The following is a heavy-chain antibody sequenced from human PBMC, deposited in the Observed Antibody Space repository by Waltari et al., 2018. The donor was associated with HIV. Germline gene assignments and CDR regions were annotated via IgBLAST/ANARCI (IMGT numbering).Heavy chain of an antibody. CDR3: ARVGALRLVDY. CDR2: IYYSGGT. D-gene: IGHD3-10*01. CDR1: GGSIRSGGYY. Sequence: QVQLQESGPGLVKPSQTLSLTCTVSGGSIRSGGYYWGWIRQHPGKGLEWIGYIYYSGGTYYNPTLKGRVTISVDTSKNELSLNVNSVTAADTAVYYWARVGALRLVDYWGQGTLVTVSS. J-gene: IGHJ4*02. V-gene: IGHV4-31*03.